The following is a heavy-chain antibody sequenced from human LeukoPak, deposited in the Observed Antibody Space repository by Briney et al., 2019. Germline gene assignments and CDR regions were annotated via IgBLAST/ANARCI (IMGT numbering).Heavy chain of an antibody. CDR1: GFTFSSYG. D-gene: IGHD5-18*01. CDR3: AKDGTSDTAMVRVDAFDI. CDR2: ISYDGSNK. Sequence: PGGSLRLSCAASGFTFSSYGMHWVRQAPGKGLEWVAVISYDGSNKYYADSVKGRFTISRDNSKNTLYLQMNSLRAEDTAVYYCAKDGTSDTAMVRVDAFDIWGQGTMVTVSS. J-gene: IGHJ3*02. V-gene: IGHV3-30*18.